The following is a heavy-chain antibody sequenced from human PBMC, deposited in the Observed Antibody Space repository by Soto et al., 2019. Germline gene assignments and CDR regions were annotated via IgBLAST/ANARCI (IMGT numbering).Heavy chain of an antibody. V-gene: IGHV4-39*01. CDR3: AGHMEAGYDSWSGLLGDSEYYYYGMDV. CDR2: IYYIETT. D-gene: IGHD3-3*01. CDR1: GFSISSSRYY. J-gene: IGHJ6*02. Sequence: PSETLSLTCTVSGFSISSSRYYWGWIRQPPGKGLEWIGSIYYIETTYYNPSLKSRVTISVDTSKNQFFLRLNSVTAADTAVYFCAGHMEAGYDSWSGLLGDSEYYYYGMDVWGQGTTVTVSS.